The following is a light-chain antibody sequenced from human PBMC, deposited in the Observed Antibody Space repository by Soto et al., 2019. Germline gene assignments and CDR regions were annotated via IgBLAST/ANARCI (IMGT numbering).Light chain of an antibody. Sequence: EIVLTQSPGTLSLSPGERATLSCRASQSVSSSYLAWYQQKPGQAPRLLIYGASSRATGIPDRFSGSGSATDFTLTISRLEPEDFAVYYCQQYGSAPTFGGGTKVEIK. CDR1: QSVSSSY. J-gene: IGKJ4*01. V-gene: IGKV3-20*01. CDR2: GAS. CDR3: QQYGSAPT.